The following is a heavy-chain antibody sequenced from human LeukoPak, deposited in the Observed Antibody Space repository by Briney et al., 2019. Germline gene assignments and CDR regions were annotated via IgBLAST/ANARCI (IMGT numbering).Heavy chain of an antibody. J-gene: IGHJ4*02. V-gene: IGHV4-59*08. D-gene: IGHD6-25*01. CDR1: GGSIRSYY. CDR2: IYSSGTT. Sequence: PSETPSLTCTVSGGSIRSYYWSWIRQPPGKGLEWIGYIYSSGTTNYNPSLKSRVTFSIDSTKNHFSLKLTSVRAADTAVYYCARLYGSGYYDGDFWGQGSLVTVSS. CDR3: ARLYGSGYYDGDF.